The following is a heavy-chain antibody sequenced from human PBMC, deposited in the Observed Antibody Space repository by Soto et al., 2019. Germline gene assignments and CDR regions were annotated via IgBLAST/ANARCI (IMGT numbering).Heavy chain of an antibody. D-gene: IGHD3-3*01. CDR2: ISYEGGTK. CDR1: GFTSNNFG. J-gene: IGHJ4*02. CDR3: ARDAPGGSGSEYGFFDH. V-gene: IGHV3-30*03. Sequence: PLTLSCPGPGFTSNNFGFHWVRQVPGKGLEWVALISYEGGTKSFADSLKGRFTISRDDSKNTLYLQMNSLRAEDTAVYFCARDAPGGSGSEYGFFDHCGQGTLVTVS.